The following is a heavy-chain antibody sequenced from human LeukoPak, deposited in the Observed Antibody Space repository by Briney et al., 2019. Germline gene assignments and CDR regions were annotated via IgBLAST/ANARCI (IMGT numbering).Heavy chain of an antibody. Sequence: GGSLRLSRIASGFTFSSYAMSWVRQAPGKGLEWVSGISGSDGTTYYGDSVKGRFSISRDSSKNTLYLQMNSLRAEDTAVYYCAKLSYGDYGSPNWFDPWGQGTLVTVSS. V-gene: IGHV3-23*01. CDR1: GFTFSSYA. D-gene: IGHD4-17*01. J-gene: IGHJ5*02. CDR2: ISGSDGTT. CDR3: AKLSYGDYGSPNWFDP.